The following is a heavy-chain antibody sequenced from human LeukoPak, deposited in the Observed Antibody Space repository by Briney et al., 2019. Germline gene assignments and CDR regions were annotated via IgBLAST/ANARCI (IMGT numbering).Heavy chain of an antibody. D-gene: IGHD3-16*02. Sequence: GGSLRLSCAASGFTFSSYSMNWVRQAPGKGLEWVSSISSSSSYIYYADSVKGRFTISRDNAKNSLYLQMNSLRAEDTAVYYCARDQGYDYVWGSYLDYWGQEPWSPSPQ. CDR2: ISSSSSYI. CDR1: GFTFSSYS. CDR3: ARDQGYDYVWGSYLDY. V-gene: IGHV3-21*01. J-gene: IGHJ4*01.